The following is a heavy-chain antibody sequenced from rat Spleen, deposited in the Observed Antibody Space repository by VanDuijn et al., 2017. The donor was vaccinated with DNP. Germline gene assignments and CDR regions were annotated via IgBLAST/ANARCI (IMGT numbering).Heavy chain of an antibody. CDR3: ARALWVSWYFDF. J-gene: IGHJ1*01. CDR1: GFTFSDYN. D-gene: IGHD1-7*01. CDR2: INYDDTST. Sequence: EVQLVESGGGLVQPGRSLKLSCTASGFTFSDYNMAWVRQAPKKGLEWVATINYDDTSTYYRDSVKGRFTVSRDNAKSSLYLQMNSLKSEDTATYYCARALWVSWYFDFWGPGTMVTVSS. V-gene: IGHV5-7*01.